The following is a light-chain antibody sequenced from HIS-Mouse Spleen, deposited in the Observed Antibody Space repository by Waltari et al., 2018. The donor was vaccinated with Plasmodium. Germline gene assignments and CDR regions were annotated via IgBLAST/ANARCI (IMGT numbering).Light chain of an antibody. CDR3: QQYGSSPYT. V-gene: IGKV3-20*01. J-gene: IGKJ2*01. CDR2: GAS. Sequence: EIVLTQSPGTLSLSPGERATLSCRASKSVSSSYLAWYQQKPAQAPRLLIYGASSRATGIPDRFSGSGSGTDFTLTISRLEPEDFAVYYCQQYGSSPYTFGQGTKLEIK. CDR1: KSVSSSY.